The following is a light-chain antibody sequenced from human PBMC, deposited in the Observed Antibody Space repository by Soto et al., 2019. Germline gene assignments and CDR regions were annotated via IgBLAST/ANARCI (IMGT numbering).Light chain of an antibody. J-gene: IGKJ3*01. V-gene: IGKV3-11*01. CDR3: QQRYNWPLFT. Sequence: EIVLTQSPGTLSLSPGERATLSCRASQSVSNNYLAWHQQKPGQTPRLLVYGASNRAAAIPARFSGRGSGTDFTLTISSLEPEDFAVYYCQQRYNWPLFTFGPGTKVDIK. CDR2: GAS. CDR1: QSVSNNY.